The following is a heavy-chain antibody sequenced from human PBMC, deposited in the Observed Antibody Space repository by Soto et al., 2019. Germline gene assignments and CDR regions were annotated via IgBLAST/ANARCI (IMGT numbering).Heavy chain of an antibody. CDR2: INPNSGGT. J-gene: IGHJ4*02. D-gene: IGHD2-2*01. Sequence: GASVKVSCKASGYTFTGYYMHWVRQAPGQGLEWMGWINPNSGGTNYAQKFQGWVTMTRDTSISTAYMELSRLRSDDTAVYYCARGYCSSTSCYAGESSFSALFDYWGQGTLVTVSS. CDR1: GYTFTGYY. V-gene: IGHV1-2*04. CDR3: ARGYCSSTSCYAGESSFSALFDY.